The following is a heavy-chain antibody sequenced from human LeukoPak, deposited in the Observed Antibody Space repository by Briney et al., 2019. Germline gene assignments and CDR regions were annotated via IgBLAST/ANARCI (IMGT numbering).Heavy chain of an antibody. D-gene: IGHD1-7*01. CDR2: IKEDGSET. J-gene: IGHJ4*02. V-gene: IGHV3-7*01. Sequence: PGGSPRLSCAASGVVLSNSWLGWVPLGPGKGLEWVANIKEDGSETYYVDSVKGRFTISGDNAKNSLDLQMNSLRDEDTAVYYCARRKEEQTTFDYWGQGTLVTVSS. CDR3: ARRKEEQTTFDY. CDR1: GVVLSNSW.